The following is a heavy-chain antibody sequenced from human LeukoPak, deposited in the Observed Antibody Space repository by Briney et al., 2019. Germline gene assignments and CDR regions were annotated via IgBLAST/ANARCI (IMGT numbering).Heavy chain of an antibody. Sequence: ASVKVSCKASGYTFTGYYMHWVRQAPGQGLEWMGWMNPNSGNTGYAQKFQGRVTMTRNTSISTAYMELSSLRSEDTAVYYCASIPEDYWGQGTLVTVSS. CDR3: ASIPEDY. CDR2: MNPNSGNT. V-gene: IGHV1-8*02. J-gene: IGHJ4*02. CDR1: GYTFTGYY.